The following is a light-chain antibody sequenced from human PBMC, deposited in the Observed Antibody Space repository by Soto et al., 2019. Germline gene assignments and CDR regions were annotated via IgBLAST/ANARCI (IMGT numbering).Light chain of an antibody. Sequence: QSVLTQTPSVSGAPGQRVAMSCTGTKTNIGAGFHVHWYQQLPGTSPKFLIFGNEQRPSGVPDRFSGSQSGTSASLAITGLLAEDEADYFCQSYDNSLSGWVFGGGTKLTVL. J-gene: IGLJ3*02. CDR2: GNE. CDR1: KTNIGAGFH. CDR3: QSYDNSLSGWV. V-gene: IGLV1-40*01.